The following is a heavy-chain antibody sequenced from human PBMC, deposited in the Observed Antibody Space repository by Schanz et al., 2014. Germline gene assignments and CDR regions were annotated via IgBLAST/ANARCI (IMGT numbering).Heavy chain of an antibody. Sequence: QEQLVESGGGAVQPGRSLRLSCAASGFTFSSYGMHWVRQAPGRGLEWVALIWYDGSNKYYAESVKGRFTISRDNPKNTLYLQMNSLRAEDTAVYYCARDMTSMGESGFYYYGMDVWGQGTTDTVSS. CDR1: GFTFSSYG. J-gene: IGHJ6*02. CDR3: ARDMTSMGESGFYYYGMDV. V-gene: IGHV3-33*08. D-gene: IGHD1-26*01. CDR2: IWYDGSNK.